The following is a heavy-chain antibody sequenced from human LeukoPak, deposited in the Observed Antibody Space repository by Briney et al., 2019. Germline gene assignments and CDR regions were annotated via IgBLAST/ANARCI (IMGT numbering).Heavy chain of an antibody. CDR2: ISGSGGNT. V-gene: IGHV3-23*01. Sequence: GGSLRLSCAASGFMFSNHGMNWVRQAPGKGLEWLSTISGSGGNTYYADSVKGRFTISRDNSKKTLYLQMNSLRVEDTAIYYCAKGAYYGDWGQGTLVTVSS. D-gene: IGHD3-3*01. CDR1: GFMFSNHG. CDR3: AKGAYYGD. J-gene: IGHJ4*02.